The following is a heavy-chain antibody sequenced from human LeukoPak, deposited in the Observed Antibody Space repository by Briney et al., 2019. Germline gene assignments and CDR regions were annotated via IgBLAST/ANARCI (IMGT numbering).Heavy chain of an antibody. J-gene: IGHJ4*02. V-gene: IGHV1-18*01. CDR2: ISTHKYNT. CDR3: ARGPSMYY. D-gene: IGHD2-8*01. CDR1: GYTFNNFV. Sequence: GSVSVSCKASGYTFNNFVISWVRQAPGQGLEWVGWISTHKYNTRYAARVQGRVTITKEKSKRTVYMELRNLRPDDTAVYFCARGPSMYYWGQGTPVTVSS.